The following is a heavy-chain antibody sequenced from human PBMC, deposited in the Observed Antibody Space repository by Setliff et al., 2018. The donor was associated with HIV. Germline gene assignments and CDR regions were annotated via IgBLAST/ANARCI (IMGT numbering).Heavy chain of an antibody. CDR2: IKQDGSEK. CDR3: ARYNWNPLGYRFDY. CDR1: GFTFSSYW. V-gene: IGHV3-7*03. Sequence: LRLSCAASGFTFSSYWMSWVRQAPGKGLEWVANIKQDGSEKYYVDSVKDRFTISRDNAKNSLYLQMNSLRAEDTAVYYCARYNWNPLGYRFDYWGQGTLVTVSS. D-gene: IGHD1-20*01. J-gene: IGHJ4*02.